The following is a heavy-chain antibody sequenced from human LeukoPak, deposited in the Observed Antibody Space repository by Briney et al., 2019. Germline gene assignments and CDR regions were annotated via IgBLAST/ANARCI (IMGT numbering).Heavy chain of an antibody. CDR2: IQYDGSNE. J-gene: IGHJ4*02. CDR3: AKDWSPASGRGGYFDY. CDR1: RFTFSSYG. Sequence: PGGSLRLSCAASRFTFSSYGVHWVRQAPGKGLEWVAYIQYDGSNEQYADSVKGRFSISRDSSKNILYLQMNSLRAEDTAVYYCAKDWSPASGRGGYFDYWGQGTLVTVSS. D-gene: IGHD6-13*01. V-gene: IGHV3-30*02.